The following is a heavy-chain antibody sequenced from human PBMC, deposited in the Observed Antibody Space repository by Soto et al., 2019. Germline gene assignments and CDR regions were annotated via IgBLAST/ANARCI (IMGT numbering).Heavy chain of an antibody. V-gene: IGHV1-18*01. CDR2: ISAFNGNT. J-gene: IGHJ4*02. D-gene: IGHD2-21*01. CDR1: NYGFTSYG. Sequence: QIQLVQSGAEVKKPGASVTVSCKTSNYGFTSYGISWVRQAPGQGLEWMGWISAFNGNTNYVQKFQGRITMTTDTSTRTAYMEVRSLRSDDTAVYYCARGYRMATDCLPAFWGQGTLVTVSP. CDR3: ARGYRMATDCLPAF.